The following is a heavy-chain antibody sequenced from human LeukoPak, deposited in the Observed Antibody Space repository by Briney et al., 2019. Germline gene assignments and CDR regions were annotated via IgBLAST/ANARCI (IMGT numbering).Heavy chain of an antibody. Sequence: VASVKVSCKASGYTFTSYYMHWVRQAPGQGLEWMGIINPSGGSTSYAQKFQGRVTMTRDTSTGTVYMELSSLRSEDTAVYYCARGKVSILSGDAFDIWGQGTMVTVSS. V-gene: IGHV1-46*01. CDR1: GYTFTSYY. CDR3: ARGKVSILSGDAFDI. D-gene: IGHD7-27*01. J-gene: IGHJ3*02. CDR2: INPSGGST.